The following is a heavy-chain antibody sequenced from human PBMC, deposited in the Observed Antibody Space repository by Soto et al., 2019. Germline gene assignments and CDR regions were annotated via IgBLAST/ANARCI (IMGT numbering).Heavy chain of an antibody. J-gene: IGHJ4*02. CDR3: AKDWVIGPPAPSY. V-gene: IGHV4-4*07. CDR2: IDARGNT. D-gene: IGHD2-21*01. CDR1: VASISSYY. Sequence: SETLSLTSTVSVASISSYYWSWIRQPAGKGLEWIGRIDARGNTNYNPSLRSRVTMSVDSSKNQFSLKLRSVTAEDTAVYYCAKDWVIGPPAPSYWGQGTLVTVSS.